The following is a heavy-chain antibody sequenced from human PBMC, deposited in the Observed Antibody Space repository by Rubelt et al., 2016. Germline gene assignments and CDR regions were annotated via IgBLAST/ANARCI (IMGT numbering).Heavy chain of an antibody. J-gene: IGHJ3*02. Sequence: ESGPGLVKPSGTLSLTCAVSGGSISSSNWWSWVRQPPGKGLEWIGEIYHSGSTSYSPSLKSRVTISVDTSKNQFSLKLSSVTAADTAVYYCASGSSEWLMDAFDIWGQGTMVTVSS. D-gene: IGHD1-26*01. CDR2: IYHSGST. CDR3: ASGSSEWLMDAFDI. CDR1: GGSISSSNW. V-gene: IGHV4-4*02.